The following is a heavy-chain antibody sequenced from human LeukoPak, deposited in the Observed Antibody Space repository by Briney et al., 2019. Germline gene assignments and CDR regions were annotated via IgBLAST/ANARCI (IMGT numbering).Heavy chain of an antibody. Sequence: GGSLRLSCAASGFTFDDHGMTWVRQVPGKGLEWVSVIYSGGSTYYADSVKGRFTISRDNSKNTLYLQMNSLRAEDTAVYYCARGDVLLWFGESTFDAFDIWGQGTMVTVSS. CDR1: GFTFDDHG. CDR3: ARGDVLLWFGESTFDAFDI. J-gene: IGHJ3*02. D-gene: IGHD3-10*01. CDR2: IYSGGST. V-gene: IGHV3-66*01.